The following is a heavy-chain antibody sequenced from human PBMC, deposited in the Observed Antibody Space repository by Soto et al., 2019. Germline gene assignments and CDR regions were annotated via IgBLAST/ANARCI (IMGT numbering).Heavy chain of an antibody. CDR3: ARAKGVIVVARAFDI. Sequence: PSETLSLTCAVYGGSFSGYYWSWIRQPPGKGLEWIGEINHSGSTNYNPSLKSRVTISVDTSKNQFSLKLSSVTAADTAVYYCARAKGVIVVARAFDIWGQGTMVTVSS. J-gene: IGHJ3*02. CDR1: GGSFSGYY. CDR2: INHSGST. D-gene: IGHD3-22*01. V-gene: IGHV4-34*01.